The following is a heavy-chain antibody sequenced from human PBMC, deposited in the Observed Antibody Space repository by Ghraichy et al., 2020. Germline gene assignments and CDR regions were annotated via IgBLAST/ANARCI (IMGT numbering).Heavy chain of an antibody. Sequence: GGSLRLSCAASGFTFSSYGMHWVRQAPGKGLEWVAVISYDGSNKYYADSVKGRFTISRDNSKNTLYLQMNSLRAEDTAVYYCAKARGDSGSYPTPFDYWGQGTLVTVSS. D-gene: IGHD1-26*01. CDR2: ISYDGSNK. V-gene: IGHV3-30*18. J-gene: IGHJ4*02. CDR3: AKARGDSGSYPTPFDY. CDR1: GFTFSSYG.